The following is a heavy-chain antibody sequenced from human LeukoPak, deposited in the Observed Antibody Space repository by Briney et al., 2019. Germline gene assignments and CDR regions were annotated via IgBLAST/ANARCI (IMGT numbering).Heavy chain of an antibody. CDR1: GYTFTSYY. CDR3: ARAPNSPWFDP. V-gene: IGHV1-46*01. J-gene: IGHJ5*02. D-gene: IGHD2/OR15-2a*01. Sequence: ASVTVSCTASGYTFTSYYMHWVRQAPGQGLEWMGIINPSGGSTSYAQKFQGRVTMTRDTSTSTVYMGLSSLRSEDTAVYYCARAPNSPWFDPWGQGTLVTVSS. CDR2: INPSGGST.